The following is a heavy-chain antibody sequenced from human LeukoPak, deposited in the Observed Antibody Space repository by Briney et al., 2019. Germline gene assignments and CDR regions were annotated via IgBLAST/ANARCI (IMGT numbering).Heavy chain of an antibody. Sequence: GGSLRLSCAASGFSFSTYSMDWVRQAPGKGLEWVSYISSNSGKIRYADSVRGRFTISRDNAKNSLYLQMNSLGDEDTAVYYCVRDPPEDMSYWGQGTLVTVSS. V-gene: IGHV3-48*02. CDR1: GFSFSTYS. CDR3: VRDPPEDMSY. J-gene: IGHJ4*02. CDR2: ISSNSGKI.